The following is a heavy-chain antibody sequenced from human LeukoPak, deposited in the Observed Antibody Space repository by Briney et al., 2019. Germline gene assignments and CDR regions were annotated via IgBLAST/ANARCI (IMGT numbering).Heavy chain of an antibody. CDR1: GFTFDDYA. CDR2: ISWNSGSI. J-gene: IGHJ4*02. V-gene: IGHV3-9*01. Sequence: PGGSLRLSCAASGFTFDDYAMHWVRQAPGKGLEWVSGISWNSGSIGYADSVKGRFTISRDNAKNSLYLQMNSLGAEDTALYYCTKDTSKYYDILTGYSNWGQGTLVTVSS. CDR3: TKDTSKYYDILTGYSN. D-gene: IGHD3-9*01.